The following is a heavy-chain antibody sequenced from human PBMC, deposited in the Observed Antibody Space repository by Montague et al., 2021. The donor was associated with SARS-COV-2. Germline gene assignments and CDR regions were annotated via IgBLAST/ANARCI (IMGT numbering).Heavy chain of an antibody. J-gene: IGHJ3*02. CDR1: GGSISSSSYY. V-gene: IGHV4-39*01. Sequence: SETLSLTCTVSGGSISSSSYYWGWLRQPPGQGLVWIGSIYYSGSTYYNPSLKSRVTISVDTSKNQFSLKLSSVAAADTAVYYCASPTYYYGSSGSDAFDIWGQGTMVTVSS. CDR3: ASPTYYYGSSGSDAFDI. D-gene: IGHD3-22*01. CDR2: IYYSGST.